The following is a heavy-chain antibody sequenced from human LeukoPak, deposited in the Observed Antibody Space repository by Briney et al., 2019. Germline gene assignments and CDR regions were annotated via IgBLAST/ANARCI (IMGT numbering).Heavy chain of an antibody. CDR3: ARSLYSSSLNDY. CDR2: INSGESST. CDR1: GFTFSSYW. D-gene: IGHD6-13*01. J-gene: IGHJ4*02. Sequence: GGSLRLSCAASGFTFSSYWMHWVRQAPGKGLVWISHINSGESSTSYADSVKGRFTISRDNAKNTLYLQVNSLRAEDTAVYYCARSLYSSSLNDYWGQGTLVTVSS. V-gene: IGHV3-74*01.